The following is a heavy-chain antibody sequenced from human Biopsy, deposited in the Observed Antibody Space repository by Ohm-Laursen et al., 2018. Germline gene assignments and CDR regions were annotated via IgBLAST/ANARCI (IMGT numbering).Heavy chain of an antibody. J-gene: IGHJ6*02. CDR3: VRGVDYYDPYHYYALDV. Sequence: SDTLSLTCAVYGESFNGYYWSWIRQTPGKGLEWIGEINHGGRTNYNLSLKSRVTISVDTSKNQFSLKVRSVTAADTAVYYCVRGVDYYDPYHYYALDVWGQGTTVTVSS. CDR1: GESFNGYY. V-gene: IGHV4-34*01. D-gene: IGHD3-22*01. CDR2: INHGGRT.